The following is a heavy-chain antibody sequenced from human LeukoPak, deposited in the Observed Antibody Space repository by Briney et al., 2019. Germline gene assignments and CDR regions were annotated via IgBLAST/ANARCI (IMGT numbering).Heavy chain of an antibody. CDR2: ISGSGGST. CDR1: GFTFSSYA. CDR3: AKPPAAAYCGGVCFQYYFDY. V-gene: IGHV3-23*01. J-gene: IGHJ4*02. D-gene: IGHD2-21*01. Sequence: GGSLRLSCAASGFTFSSYAMSWVRQAPGKGLEWVSAISGSGGSTYYADSVKGRFTISRDNSKNTLCLQMNSLRAEDTAVYYCAKPPAAAYCGGVCFQYYFDYWGQGTLVTVSS.